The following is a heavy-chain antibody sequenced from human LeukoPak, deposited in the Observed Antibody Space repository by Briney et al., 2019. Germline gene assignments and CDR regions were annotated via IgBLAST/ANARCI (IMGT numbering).Heavy chain of an antibody. CDR2: IYPSDSDT. J-gene: IGHJ4*02. CDR3: ARVYGSGSYYTHFDY. CDR1: GYCFTNFR. Sequence: GESLKISCKGFGYCFTNFRIGWVRQMPGKGLEWMGIIYPSDSDTTYSPTFQGQVTISVDKSINTAYLQWSSLKASDSAIYYCARVYGSGSYYTHFDYWGQGTLATVSS. V-gene: IGHV5-51*01. D-gene: IGHD3-10*01.